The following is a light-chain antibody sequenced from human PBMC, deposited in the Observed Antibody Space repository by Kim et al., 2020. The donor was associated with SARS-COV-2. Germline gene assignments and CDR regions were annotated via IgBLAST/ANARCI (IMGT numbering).Light chain of an antibody. CDR1: SSNIGSNY. CDR3: AAWDDSLSGV. V-gene: IGLV1-47*01. J-gene: IGLJ3*02. CDR2: RNN. Sequence: PGQRVTNSCSGSSSNIGSNYVYWYQQLPGTAPQLLIYRNNQRPSGVPDRFSGSKSGTSASLAISGLRSEDEADYYCAAWDDSLSGVFGGGTKRTV.